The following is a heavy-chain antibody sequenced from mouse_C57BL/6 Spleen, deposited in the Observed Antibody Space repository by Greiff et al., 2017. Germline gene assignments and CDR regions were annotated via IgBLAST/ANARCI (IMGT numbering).Heavy chain of an antibody. V-gene: IGHV1-53*01. CDR1: GYTFTSYW. J-gene: IGHJ1*03. Sequence: QVQLQQPGTELVKPGASVKLSCKASGYTFTSYWMHWVKQRPGQGLEWIGNINPSNGGTNYNEKFKSKATLTVDKSSSTAYMQLSSLTSEDSAVYSCARPTTWDVGYFDVWGTGTTVTVSS. CDR3: ARPTTWDVGYFDV. CDR2: INPSNGGT. D-gene: IGHD4-1*01.